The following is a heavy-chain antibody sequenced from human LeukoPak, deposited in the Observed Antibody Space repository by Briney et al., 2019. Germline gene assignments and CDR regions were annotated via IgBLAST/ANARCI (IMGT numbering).Heavy chain of an antibody. Sequence: GGSLRLSCAASAFTFSTYAMNWVRQAPGKGLEWVLAIGGSDGGTYYADSVKGRFTISRDNSRNTLHLQMNSLTAEDTAIYYCAKGHDTRTATLDYWGQGTLVTDSS. V-gene: IGHV3-23*01. CDR2: IGGSDGGT. D-gene: IGHD1-1*01. J-gene: IGHJ4*02. CDR1: AFTFSTYA. CDR3: AKGHDTRTATLDY.